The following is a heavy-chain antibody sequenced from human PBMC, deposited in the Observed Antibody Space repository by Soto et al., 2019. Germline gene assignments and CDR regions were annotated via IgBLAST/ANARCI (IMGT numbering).Heavy chain of an antibody. CDR3: ARGDYYFASGTYYGCDY. V-gene: IGHV4-59*02. J-gene: IGHJ4*02. CDR1: GGSVSSYY. Sequence: QVQLQESGPGLVKPSETLSLTCAVSGGSVSSYYWTWIRKPPGKGLEWIGYIRYTGSPTYNPSLKSRVIISVDTSKNQFSLDLSSVTAADTAVYYCARGDYYFASGTYYGCDYWGQGTLVTVSS. D-gene: IGHD3-10*01. CDR2: IRYTGSP.